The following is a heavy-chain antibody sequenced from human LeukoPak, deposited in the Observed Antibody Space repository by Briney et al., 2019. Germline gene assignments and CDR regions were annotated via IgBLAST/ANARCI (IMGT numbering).Heavy chain of an antibody. D-gene: IGHD4-17*01. CDR3: ARGPVTTYYYMDV. J-gene: IGHJ6*03. V-gene: IGHV4-59*01. Sequence: SETLSLTCTVSGGSISSYYWRWIRQPPGKGLEWIGYIYYSGSTNYNPSLKSRVTISVDTSKNQFSLKLSSVTAADTAVYYCARGPVTTYYYMDVWGKGTTVTISS. CDR1: GGSISSYY. CDR2: IYYSGST.